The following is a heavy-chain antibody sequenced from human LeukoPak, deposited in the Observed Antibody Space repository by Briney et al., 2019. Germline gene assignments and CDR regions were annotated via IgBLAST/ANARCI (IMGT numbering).Heavy chain of an antibody. D-gene: IGHD6-19*01. CDR2: IYTSGST. Sequence: SETLSLTCTVSGFSISSYYWSWIRQPAGKGLEWIGRIYTSGSTNYNPSLKSRVTISVDKSKKQFSLKLSSVTAADTAVYYCARDESKYSSGWYWFDPWGQGTLVTVSS. CDR1: GFSISSYY. V-gene: IGHV4-4*07. J-gene: IGHJ5*02. CDR3: ARDESKYSSGWYWFDP.